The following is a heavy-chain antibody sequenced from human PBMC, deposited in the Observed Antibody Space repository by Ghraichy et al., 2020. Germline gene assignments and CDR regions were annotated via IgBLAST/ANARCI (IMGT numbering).Heavy chain of an antibody. CDR3: ARDRGMMDAFDI. D-gene: IGHD2-15*01. CDR1: GFTFDDYG. J-gene: IGHJ3*02. Sequence: GGSLRLSCAASGFTFDDYGMSWVRQAPVKALEWVSGINWNGGSTGYADSVKGRFTISRDNAKNSLYLQMNSLRAEDTALYYCARDRGMMDAFDIWGQGTMVTVSS. CDR2: INWNGGST. V-gene: IGHV3-20*04.